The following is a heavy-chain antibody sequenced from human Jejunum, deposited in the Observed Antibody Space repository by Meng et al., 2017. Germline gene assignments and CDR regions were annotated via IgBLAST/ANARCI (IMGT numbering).Heavy chain of an antibody. Sequence: SVKVSCKASGITFSSSAMQWVRQARGQRVEWIGSIDVGFGNTNYAQKFRERVTISRDMSTTTAYMELSGLTSEDTAMYYCAADDYTKIQDFDYWGQGTLVTVSS. CDR3: AADDYTKIQDFDY. CDR2: IDVGFGNT. D-gene: IGHD4-11*01. V-gene: IGHV1-58*02. J-gene: IGHJ4*02. CDR1: GITFSSSA.